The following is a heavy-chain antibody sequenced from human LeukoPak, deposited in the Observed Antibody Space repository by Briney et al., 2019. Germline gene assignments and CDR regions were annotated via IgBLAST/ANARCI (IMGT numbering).Heavy chain of an antibody. Sequence: GGSLRPSCAASGFTFSSYGMHWVRQAPGKGLEWVAFIRYDGSNKYYADSVKGRFTISRDNSKNTLYLQMNSLRAEDTAVYYCAKWVGATTIYYYYYMDVWGKGTTVTVSS. D-gene: IGHD1-26*01. CDR1: GFTFSSYG. CDR2: IRYDGSNK. J-gene: IGHJ6*03. CDR3: AKWVGATTIYYYYYMDV. V-gene: IGHV3-30*02.